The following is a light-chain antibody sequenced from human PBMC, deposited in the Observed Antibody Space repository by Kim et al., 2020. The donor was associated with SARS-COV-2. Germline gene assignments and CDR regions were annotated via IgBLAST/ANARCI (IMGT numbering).Light chain of an antibody. J-gene: IGLJ2*01. Sequence: PGGQVTRACGSRTGAVTSGHFPYWFQQKPGQAPRTLIYDTGNRHSWTPARFSGSLLGGKAALTLSAAQAEDEADYYCLLSYSDSRVFGGGTQLTVL. CDR1: TGAVTSGHF. CDR3: LLSYSDSRV. CDR2: DTG. V-gene: IGLV7-46*01.